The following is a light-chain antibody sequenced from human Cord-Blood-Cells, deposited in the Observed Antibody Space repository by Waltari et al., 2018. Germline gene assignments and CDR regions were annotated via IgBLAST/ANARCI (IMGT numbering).Light chain of an antibody. CDR2: DAT. CDR3: QQYDNLPT. V-gene: IGKV1-33*01. CDR1: HDISNY. J-gene: IGKJ5*01. Sequence: DIHMTQSPSSLSASVGDRVPITCQASHDISNYLNWYQQKPEKAPKRLIYDATNLETVVPSRFSGSGSETDFTVTISRLQAEDIATYYCQQYDNLPTFGQGTRLEIK.